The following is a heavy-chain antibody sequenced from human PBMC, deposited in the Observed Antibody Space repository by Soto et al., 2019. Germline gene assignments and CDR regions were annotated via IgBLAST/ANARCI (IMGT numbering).Heavy chain of an antibody. J-gene: IGHJ5*02. V-gene: IGHV1-3*01. CDR1: GYTFTSYA. CDR2: INAGNGNT. D-gene: IGHD3-10*02. Sequence: ASVKVSCKASGYTFTSYAMHWVRQAPGQRLEWMGWINAGNGNTKYSQKFQGRVTITRDTSASTAYMELSSLSSEDTAVYYCARSPAPMAVRQSDSLNWLDPCGQGAMVTVYS. CDR3: ARSPAPMAVRQSDSLNWLDP.